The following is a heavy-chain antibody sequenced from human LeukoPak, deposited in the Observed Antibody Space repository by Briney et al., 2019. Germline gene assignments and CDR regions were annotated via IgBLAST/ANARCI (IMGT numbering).Heavy chain of an antibody. CDR3: ARVDFWSGYQLDY. CDR1: GGSISSYY. D-gene: IGHD3-3*01. J-gene: IGHJ4*02. Sequence: SETLSLTCTVSGGSISSYYWSWIRQPPGKGLEWIGHIHNSGSTNYNPSLKSRVTISVDTSKNQFSLKLSSVTAADTAVYYCARVDFWSGYQLDYRGPGTLVTVSS. V-gene: IGHV4-59*01. CDR2: IHNSGST.